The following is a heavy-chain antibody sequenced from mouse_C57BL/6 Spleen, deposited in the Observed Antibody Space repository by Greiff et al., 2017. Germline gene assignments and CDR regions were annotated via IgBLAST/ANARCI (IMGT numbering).Heavy chain of an antibody. CDR3: ARITTVVDWYFDV. CDR2: IYPRSGNT. CDR1: GYTFTSYG. J-gene: IGHJ1*03. D-gene: IGHD1-1*01. V-gene: IGHV1-81*01. Sequence: ESGAELARPGASVKLSCKASGYTFTSYGISWVKQRTGQGLEWIGEIYPRSGNTYYNEKFKGKATLTADKSSSTAYMELRSLTSEDSAVYFCARITTVVDWYFDVWGTGTTVTVSS.